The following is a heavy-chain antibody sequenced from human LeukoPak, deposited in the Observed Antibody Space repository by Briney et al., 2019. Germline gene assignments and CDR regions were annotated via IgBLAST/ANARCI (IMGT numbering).Heavy chain of an antibody. D-gene: IGHD5-12*01. CDR3: ARRNIVATIDY. J-gene: IGHJ4*02. CDR1: GGSFSGYY. CDR2: IYYSGST. Sequence: SETLSLTCAVYGGSFSGYYWTWIRQPPGKGLEWIGSIYYSGSTFYNPSLKSRVTISADTSKNQFSLKLSSVTAADTAVYYCARRNIVATIDYWGQGTLVTVSS. V-gene: IGHV4-34*01.